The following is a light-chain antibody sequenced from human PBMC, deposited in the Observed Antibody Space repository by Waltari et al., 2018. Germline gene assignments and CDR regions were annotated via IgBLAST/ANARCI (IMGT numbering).Light chain of an antibody. CDR1: SSDVGGYHY. J-gene: IGLJ3*02. CDR2: DVS. CDR3: SSYTSSSTLV. V-gene: IGLV2-14*01. Sequence: QSALTQPASVSGSPGQSITISCTGTSSDVGGYHYVSWYQQHPGTAPQLMIYDVSKRPSGVSNRFSGSKSGNTASLTISGLQAEDEADYYCSSYTSSSTLVFGGGTKLTVL.